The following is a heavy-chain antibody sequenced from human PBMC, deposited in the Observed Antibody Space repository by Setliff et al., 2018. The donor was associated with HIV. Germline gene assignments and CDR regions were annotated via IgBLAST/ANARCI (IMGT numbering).Heavy chain of an antibody. CDR2: IYYSGST. CDR1: GASISRGGYY. CDR3: AREKTTLVRVVIIFQIFDY. D-gene: IGHD3-10*01. J-gene: IGHJ4*02. Sequence: SETLSLTCTVSGASISRGGYYWSWIRQHPGKGLEWIGYIYYSGSTYYNPSLKSRVSMSVDTSENQFSLKLSSVTAADTAVYYCAREKTTLVRVVIIFQIFDYWGQGKLVTVSS. V-gene: IGHV4-31*03.